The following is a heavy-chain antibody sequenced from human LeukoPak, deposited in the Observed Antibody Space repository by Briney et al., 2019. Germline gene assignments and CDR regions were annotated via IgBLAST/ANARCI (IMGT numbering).Heavy chain of an antibody. V-gene: IGHV3-74*01. Sequence: GGSLRLSCAASGFTFSSYWMHWVRQAPGKGLVWVSRINTDGSSTSYADSVKGRFTISRDNAKNTLYLQMNSLRAEDTAVYYCARVYDYVWGSYPNIYYWGQGTLVTVSS. J-gene: IGHJ4*02. CDR1: GFTFSSYW. CDR3: ARVYDYVWGSYPNIYY. D-gene: IGHD3-16*02. CDR2: INTDGSST.